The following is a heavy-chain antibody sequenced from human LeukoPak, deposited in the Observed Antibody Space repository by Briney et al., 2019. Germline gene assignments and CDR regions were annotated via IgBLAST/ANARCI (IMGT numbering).Heavy chain of an antibody. J-gene: IGHJ4*02. Sequence: GESLKISCKASGYSFTNFWIGWVRQAPGKGLEWMGIIFPGDSDAIYCPSFQGQVTFSVDTSMNAAYLQWSSLKASDTAMYYCAGLPPSVMTTATYFDYWGQGTLVTVSS. CDR1: GYSFTNFW. CDR2: IFPGDSDA. CDR3: AGLPPSVMTTATYFDY. V-gene: IGHV5-51*01. D-gene: IGHD4-17*01.